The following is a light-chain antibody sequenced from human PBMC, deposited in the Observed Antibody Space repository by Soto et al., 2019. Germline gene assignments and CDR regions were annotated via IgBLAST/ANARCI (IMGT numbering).Light chain of an antibody. J-gene: IGKJ4*01. V-gene: IGKV3-20*01. CDR3: QQYGSSPPP. CDR2: DAS. CDR1: QSVSSY. Sequence: EIVLTQSPATLSLFPGERATLSCRASQSVSSYLAWYQHKPGQAPRLLIYDASSRATGIPDRFSGSGSGTDFTLTISRLEPEDFAVYYCQQYGSSPPPFGGGTKVEIK.